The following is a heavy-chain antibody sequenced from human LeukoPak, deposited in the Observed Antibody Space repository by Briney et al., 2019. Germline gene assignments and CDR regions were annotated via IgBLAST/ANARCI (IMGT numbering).Heavy chain of an antibody. CDR3: ARGSNYDFGPAQCPDY. Sequence: GGSLRLSCAASGFTFSAYWMHWVRQVPGKGLVWVSRINNDGTATFFADSVKGRFTISRDNAKNTLYLQMDSLRAEDTAMYYCARGSNYDFGPAQCPDYWGQGTLVTVSS. D-gene: IGHD3-3*01. CDR2: INNDGTAT. CDR1: GFTFSAYW. V-gene: IGHV3-74*01. J-gene: IGHJ4*02.